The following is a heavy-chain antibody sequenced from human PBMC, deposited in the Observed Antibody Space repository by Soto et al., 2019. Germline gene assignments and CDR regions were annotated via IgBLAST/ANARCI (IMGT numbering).Heavy chain of an antibody. CDR2: ISWNSGSI. J-gene: IGHJ6*02. Sequence: EVQLVESGGDLVLPGRSLRLSCTASGFTFDAFAMHWVRQAPGKGLEWVSGISWNSGSIGYADPVKGRFTISRDNAKKSLYLEMNSLKTEDTAVYYCARQGIGARKYHYRNLDVWGQGTTVTVSS. CDR3: ARQGIGARKYHYRNLDV. CDR1: GFTFDAFA. D-gene: IGHD6-6*01. V-gene: IGHV3-9*01.